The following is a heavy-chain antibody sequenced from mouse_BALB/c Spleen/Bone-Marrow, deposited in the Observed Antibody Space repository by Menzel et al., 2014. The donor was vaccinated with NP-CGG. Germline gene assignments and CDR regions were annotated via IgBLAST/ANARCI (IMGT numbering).Heavy chain of an antibody. CDR1: GYTFTSYW. J-gene: IGHJ2*01. CDR2: IDPSDSYT. CDR3: AITTVVATGDY. D-gene: IGHD1-1*01. Sequence: QVQLQQSGAELVKPGASVKLSCEASGYTFTSYWMHWVKQRPGQGLEWIGEIDPSDSYTSYNQKFKGKATLTVDKSSSTAYMQLSSLTSEDSAVYYCAITTVVATGDYWGQGTTLTVSS. V-gene: IGHV1-69*02.